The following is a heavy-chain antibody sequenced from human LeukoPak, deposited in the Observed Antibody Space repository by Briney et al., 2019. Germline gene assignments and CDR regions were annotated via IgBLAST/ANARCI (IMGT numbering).Heavy chain of an antibody. J-gene: IGHJ6*03. CDR1: GYTFTTYD. Sequence: SVKVSCKASGYTFTTYDITWVRQAPGQGLEWMGGIIPIFGTANYAQKFQGRVTITADKSTSTAYMELSSLRSEDTAVYYCARAIRYFDWPSYYYYYYMDVWGKGTTVTVSS. D-gene: IGHD3-9*01. V-gene: IGHV1-69*06. CDR2: IIPIFGTA. CDR3: ARAIRYFDWPSYYYYYYMDV.